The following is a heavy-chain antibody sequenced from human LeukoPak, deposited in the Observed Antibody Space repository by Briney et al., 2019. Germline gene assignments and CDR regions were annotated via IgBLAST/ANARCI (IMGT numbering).Heavy chain of an antibody. D-gene: IGHD1-14*01. CDR3: ARSPGRNYMDV. J-gene: IGHJ6*03. Sequence: ASVKVSCKASGYTFSSYGISWVRQAPGQGLEWMGIINPNGGTTSYSQKFQARVTMTSDTSTTTVYMELSSLTSDDTAVYYCARSPGRNYMDVWGKGTTVIVS. V-gene: IGHV1-46*01. CDR1: GYTFSSYG. CDR2: INPNGGTT.